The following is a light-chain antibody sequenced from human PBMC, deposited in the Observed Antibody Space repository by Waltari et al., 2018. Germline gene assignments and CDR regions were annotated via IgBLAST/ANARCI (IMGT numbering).Light chain of an antibody. CDR1: QRVSSSY. CDR3: QQYGSSKRAWT. V-gene: IGKV3-20*01. Sequence: EIVLTQSPGTLSLSPGERATLSSRASQRVSSSYLAWYQQKPGQAPRLLIYGASSRATGIPDRLSGSGSGTDFTLTISKLEPEDFAVYYCQQYGSSKRAWTFGQGTKVEIK. CDR2: GAS. J-gene: IGKJ1*01.